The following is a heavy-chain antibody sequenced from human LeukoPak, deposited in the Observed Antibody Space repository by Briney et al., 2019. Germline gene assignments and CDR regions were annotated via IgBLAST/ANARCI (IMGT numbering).Heavy chain of an antibody. J-gene: IGHJ4*02. CDR1: GFTFSSYG. CDR2: INSDGNST. CDR3: ARKPGGSGSQYDY. D-gene: IGHD3-10*01. Sequence: QPAGSLRLSCAASGFTFSSYGMHWVRQAPEKGPGWVSRINSDGNSTFYADSVKGRFTTSRDNAEHTVYLQMNSLRADDTAVYYCARKPGGSGSQYDYWGEGTLVIVSS. V-gene: IGHV3-74*01.